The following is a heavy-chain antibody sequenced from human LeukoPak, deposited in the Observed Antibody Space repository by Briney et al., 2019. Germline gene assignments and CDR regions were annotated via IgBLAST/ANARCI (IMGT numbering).Heavy chain of an antibody. CDR2: TNEHGSDS. V-gene: IGHV3-7*01. Sequence: GGSLRLSCAASGFTFSDYWVSWLRQAPGKGLEWVAHTNEHGSDSYYVDSVKGRFTISRDNAKNSLYLQMNSLRVEDTAVYYCASWRAISSKANWGQGTLVTVSS. CDR1: GFTFSDYW. CDR3: ASWRAISSKAN. D-gene: IGHD6-6*01. J-gene: IGHJ4*02.